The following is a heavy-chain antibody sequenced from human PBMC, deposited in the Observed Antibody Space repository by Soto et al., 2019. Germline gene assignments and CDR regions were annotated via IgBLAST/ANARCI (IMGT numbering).Heavy chain of an antibody. J-gene: IGHJ6*02. V-gene: IGHV3-30-3*01. Sequence: QVQLVESGGGVVQPGRSLRLSCAASGFTFRDYAMHWVRQAPGKGLEWVTLISSDATNKYLADSVKGRSTISRDNSKNTLYLQMNSLRVEDTGLYYCARQGMAARKYYSTYLDVWGQGTTVIV. D-gene: IGHD6-6*01. CDR2: ISSDATNK. CDR3: ARQGMAARKYYSTYLDV. CDR1: GFTFRDYA.